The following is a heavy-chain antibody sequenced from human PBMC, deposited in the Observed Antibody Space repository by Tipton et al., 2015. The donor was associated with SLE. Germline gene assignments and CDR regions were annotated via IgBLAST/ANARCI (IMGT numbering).Heavy chain of an antibody. V-gene: IGHV4-39*07. CDR3: ARAIAAAAVDY. CDR2: IYYSGST. J-gene: IGHJ4*02. CDR1: GGSISSSSYY. D-gene: IGHD6-13*01. Sequence: TLSLTCTVSGGSISSSSYYWGWIRQPPGKGPEWIGSIYYSGSTYYNPSHKSRVTISVDTSKNQFSLKLSSVTAADTAVYYCARAIAAAAVDYWGQGTLVTVSS.